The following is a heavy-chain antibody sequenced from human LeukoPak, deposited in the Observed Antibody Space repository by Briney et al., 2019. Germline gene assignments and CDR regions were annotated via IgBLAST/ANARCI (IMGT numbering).Heavy chain of an antibody. CDR3: ARVRNQLGDY. J-gene: IGHJ4*02. CDR2: ISYDGSNK. V-gene: IGHV3-30-3*01. Sequence: GGSLRLSCAASGFTFSSYAMHWVRQAPGKGLEWVAVISYDGSNKYYADSVKGRFTISRDNSKNTLYLQMNSLRAEDTAAYYCARVRNQLGDYWGQGTLVTVSS. D-gene: IGHD2-2*01. CDR1: GFTFSSYA.